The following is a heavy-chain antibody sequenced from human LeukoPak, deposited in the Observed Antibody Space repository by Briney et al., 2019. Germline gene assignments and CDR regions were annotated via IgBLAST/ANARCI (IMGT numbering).Heavy chain of an antibody. J-gene: IGHJ5*02. CDR2: INPNSGGT. CDR3: ARDKAGFNLGNWFDP. CDR1: GGTFSSYA. Sequence: ASVKVSCKASGGTFSSYAISWVRQAPGQGLEWMGWINPNSGGTNYAQKFQGRVTMTRDTSISTAYMELSRLRSDDTAVYYCARDKAGFNLGNWFDPWGQGTLVTVSS. D-gene: IGHD3-16*01. V-gene: IGHV1-2*02.